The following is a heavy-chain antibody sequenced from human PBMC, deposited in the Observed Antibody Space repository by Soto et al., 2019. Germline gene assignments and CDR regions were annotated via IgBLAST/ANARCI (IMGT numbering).Heavy chain of an antibody. Sequence: QVRLVGSGGGVVQPGRSLRLSCVASGFNFKAYGIHWVRQAPGKGLEWVAVISTDGGKQHLADSVKGRFTISRDNLKNTLYLQMNNVRPEDTAVYFCAVGGGDLSLTPFDYWGQGSLVTVSS. D-gene: IGHD3-16*02. CDR2: ISTDGGKQ. CDR3: AVGGGDLSLTPFDY. J-gene: IGHJ4*02. V-gene: IGHV3-30-3*01. CDR1: GFNFKAYG.